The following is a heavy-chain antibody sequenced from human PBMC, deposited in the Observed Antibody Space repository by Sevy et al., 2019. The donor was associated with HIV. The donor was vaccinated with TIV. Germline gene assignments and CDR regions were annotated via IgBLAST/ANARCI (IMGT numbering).Heavy chain of an antibody. D-gene: IGHD6-19*01. V-gene: IGHV3-48*02. CDR1: VFTFSSYS. CDR3: ARDWTSNRQWLVMGPFDY. CDR2: ISSSSSTI. J-gene: IGHJ4*02. Sequence: GGSLRLSCAASVFTFSSYSKNWVRQAPGKGLEWVSYISSSSSTIYYADSVKGRFTISRDNAKNSLYLQMNSMRDEDTAVYYCARDWTSNRQWLVMGPFDYWGQGTLVTVSS.